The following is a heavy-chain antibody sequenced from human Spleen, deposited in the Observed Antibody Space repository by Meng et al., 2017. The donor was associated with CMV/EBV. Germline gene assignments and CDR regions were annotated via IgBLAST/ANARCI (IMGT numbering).Heavy chain of an antibody. CDR2: TYYRSKWSH. J-gene: IGHJ4*02. CDR1: GDSVSSNRAA. Sequence: SCAISGDSVSSNRAAWHWIRQSPSRGLQWLGRTYYRSKWSHEYAMSVRGRITFIPDTSKNQLSLQLNSVTPEDTAIYYCARTLRVTVFDNWGQGTLVTVSS. D-gene: IGHD5-18*01. V-gene: IGHV6-1*01. CDR3: ARTLRVTVFDN.